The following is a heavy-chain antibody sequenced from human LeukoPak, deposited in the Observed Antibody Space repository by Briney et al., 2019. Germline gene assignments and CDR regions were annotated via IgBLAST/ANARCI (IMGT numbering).Heavy chain of an antibody. CDR1: GFTFSSYA. D-gene: IGHD6-6*01. V-gene: IGHV3-23*01. CDR2: ISGSGGST. J-gene: IGHJ4*02. Sequence: GGSLRLSCAASGFTFSSYAMSWVRQAPGKGLEWVSAISGSGGSTYYADSVKGRFTISRDNSKNTLYLQMNSLRAEDTAVYYCAKGARRTDSSSSFFDYWGQGTLVTVSS. CDR3: AKGARRTDSSSSFFDY.